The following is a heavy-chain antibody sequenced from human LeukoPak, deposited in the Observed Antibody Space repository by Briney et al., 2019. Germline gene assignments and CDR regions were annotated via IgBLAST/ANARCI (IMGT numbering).Heavy chain of an antibody. V-gene: IGHV3-33*06. D-gene: IGHD5-18*01. CDR2: IWSDGSKK. J-gene: IGHJ4*02. CDR3: AKKGDSYGFDY. CDR1: GFTFSSCG. Sequence: GGSLRLSCTASGFTFSSCGMHWVRQAPGQGLEWVAVIWSDGSKKYHADSVKGRFTISRDNSKNTLYLQMNSLRAEDTAVYYCAKKGDSYGFDYWGQGTLVTISS.